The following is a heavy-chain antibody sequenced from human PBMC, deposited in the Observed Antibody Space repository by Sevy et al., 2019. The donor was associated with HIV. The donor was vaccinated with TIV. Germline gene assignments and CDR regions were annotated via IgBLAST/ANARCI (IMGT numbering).Heavy chain of an antibody. CDR2: IKSKTDGGTT. D-gene: IGHD6-19*01. V-gene: IGHV3-15*01. Sequence: GGSLRLSCAASGFTFSNAWMSWVRQAPGKGLEWVGRIKSKTDGGTTDYAAPVKGRFTISRDDSKNTLYLQMNSLKTEDTAVYYCTTSRKQWLVNFDYWGQETLVTVSS. CDR3: TTSRKQWLVNFDY. J-gene: IGHJ4*02. CDR1: GFTFSNAW.